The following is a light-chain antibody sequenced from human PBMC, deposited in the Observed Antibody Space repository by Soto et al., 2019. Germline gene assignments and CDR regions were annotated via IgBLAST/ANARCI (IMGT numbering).Light chain of an antibody. CDR2: GAS. CDR1: QSVVSF. V-gene: IGKV3-15*01. J-gene: IGKJ4*01. Sequence: EVVMTQSPATLSVSPGERATLSCRASQSVVSFLAWYQQKPGQAPRLLINGASTRATGIPARFSGSGSGTDFTLTISSLQSEDFAVYYCQQYHKWPLTFGGGTKVEI. CDR3: QQYHKWPLT.